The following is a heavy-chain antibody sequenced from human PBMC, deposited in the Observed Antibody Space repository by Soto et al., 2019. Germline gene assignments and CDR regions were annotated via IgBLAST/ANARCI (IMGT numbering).Heavy chain of an antibody. D-gene: IGHD3-3*01. V-gene: IGHV4-38-2*01. CDR1: GYSIRSGYY. CDR2: MYHSGST. Sequence: SETLSLTCAVSGYSIRSGYYWGWIRQAPGKGLDYIGSMYHSGSTDYNPSLKSRVTISVDTSKNQFSLRLSSVTAADTAVYYCARVADYDVWSGYYKPYYFDYWGQGTLVTVSS. J-gene: IGHJ4*02. CDR3: ARVADYDVWSGYYKPYYFDY.